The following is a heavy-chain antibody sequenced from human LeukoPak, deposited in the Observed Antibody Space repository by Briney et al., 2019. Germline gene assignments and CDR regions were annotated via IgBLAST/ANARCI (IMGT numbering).Heavy chain of an antibody. Sequence: ASVKVSCKASGYTFTSYGISWVRQAPGQGLEWMGWISAYNGNTNCAQKFQGRVTMTTDTSTSTAYMELRSLRSDDTAVYYCALRRIVGATTVEYWGQGTLVAVSS. V-gene: IGHV1-18*01. CDR2: ISAYNGNT. CDR3: ALRRIVGATTVEY. CDR1: GYTFTSYG. D-gene: IGHD1-26*01. J-gene: IGHJ4*02.